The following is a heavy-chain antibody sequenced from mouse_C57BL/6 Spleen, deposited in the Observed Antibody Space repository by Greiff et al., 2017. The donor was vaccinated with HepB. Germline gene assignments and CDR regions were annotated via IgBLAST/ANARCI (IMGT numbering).Heavy chain of an antibody. J-gene: IGHJ1*03. D-gene: IGHD1-1*01. CDR3: TRDIYYYGSSYGYFDV. CDR2: ISSGGDYI. V-gene: IGHV5-9-1*02. CDR1: GFTFSSYA. Sequence: EVMLVESGEGLVKPGGSLKLSCAASGFTFSSYAMSWVRQTPEKRLEWVAYISSGGDYIYYADTVKGRFTISRDNARNTLYLQMSSLKSEDTAMYYCTRDIYYYGSSYGYFDVWGTGTTVTVSS.